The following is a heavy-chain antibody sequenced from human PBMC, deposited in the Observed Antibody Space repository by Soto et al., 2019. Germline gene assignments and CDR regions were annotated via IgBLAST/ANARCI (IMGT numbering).Heavy chain of an antibody. CDR1: GDSISSSSYY. J-gene: IGHJ4*02. Sequence: QLQLQESGPGLVKPSETLSLTCTVSGDSISSSSYYWVWIRQPPGKGLEWIGSIHSSGSTYYNPPLKSRVTISVDTSKNQFSLKLSSATAADTAVYYCARHGYYSGPGNFADYWGQGTLVTVSS. CDR2: IHSSGST. V-gene: IGHV4-39*01. D-gene: IGHD3-22*01. CDR3: ARHGYYSGPGNFADY.